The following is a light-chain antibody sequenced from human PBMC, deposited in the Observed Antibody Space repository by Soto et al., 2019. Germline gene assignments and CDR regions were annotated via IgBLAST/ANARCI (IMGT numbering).Light chain of an antibody. CDR3: QAWDISTPV. J-gene: IGLJ1*01. CDR1: KLGDKY. V-gene: IGLV3-1*01. CDR2: QDY. Sequence: SYELTQPPSVSVSPGQTASITCSGDKLGDKYACWYQQQPVQSPVLVIYQDYKRQSGIPEPVSGSNSGNTATLTIIHTQDMDDSYYYVQAWDISTPVFATGTKLTVL.